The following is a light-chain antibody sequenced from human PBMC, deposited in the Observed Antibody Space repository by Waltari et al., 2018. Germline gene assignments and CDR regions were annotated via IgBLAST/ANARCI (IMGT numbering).Light chain of an antibody. CDR3: QQLNSYSLIT. CDR1: QGRSNY. Sequence: DIQLTPSPSLLSASLGDRVTITCRASQGRSNYLAWYQQQPGNAPKLLISATSTLQSGVPSRFSGSGSGTEFTLTISDLQPEDFTTYYCQQLNSYSLITFGQGTRLEIK. J-gene: IGKJ5*01. CDR2: ATS. V-gene: IGKV1-9*01.